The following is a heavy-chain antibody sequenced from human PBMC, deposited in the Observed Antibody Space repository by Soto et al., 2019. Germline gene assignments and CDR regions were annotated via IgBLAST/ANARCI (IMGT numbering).Heavy chain of an antibody. V-gene: IGHV3-23*01. CDR2: FRSGGDDDTT. CDR1: GFTLSSYS. CDR3: AKKVNSGSGCQFFDY. J-gene: IGHJ4*02. D-gene: IGHD3-10*01. Sequence: ACLRLACEASGFTLSSYSMSWVRQAPGRGLEWVSGFRSGGDDDTTYYADSVRGRFTISRDNSKNTLFLQMNSLRAEDTAIYYCAKKVNSGSGCQFFDYWGQGTLVTVSS.